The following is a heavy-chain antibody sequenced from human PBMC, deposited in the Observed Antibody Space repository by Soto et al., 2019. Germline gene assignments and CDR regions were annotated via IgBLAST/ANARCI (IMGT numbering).Heavy chain of an antibody. CDR3: ATESYTHEGFDL. J-gene: IGHJ3*01. V-gene: IGHV1-2*02. CDR2: INPNSGLR. CDR1: GYTFTGHV. D-gene: IGHD3-10*01. Sequence: VQLVQSGAEVKEPGASVKVSCQASGYTFTGHVIHWVRQAPGQGLEWMGSINPNSGLRTYAERFRGRVTMTRDMSSRTVYMDLSSLTFDDTAVYYCATESYTHEGFDLWGQGKTVIVSS.